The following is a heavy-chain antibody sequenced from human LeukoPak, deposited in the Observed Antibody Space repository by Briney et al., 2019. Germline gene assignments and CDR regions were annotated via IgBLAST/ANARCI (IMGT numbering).Heavy chain of an antibody. V-gene: IGHV1-69*13. J-gene: IGHJ5*02. CDR3: ARDRGIAARPSWFDP. Sequence: SVKVSCKASGGTFSSYAISWVRQAPGQGLEWMGGIIPIFGTANYAQKFQGRVTITADESTSTAYMELSSLRSEDTAVYYCARDRGIAARPSWFDPWGQGTLVTVSS. CDR1: GGTFSSYA. D-gene: IGHD6-6*01. CDR2: IIPIFGTA.